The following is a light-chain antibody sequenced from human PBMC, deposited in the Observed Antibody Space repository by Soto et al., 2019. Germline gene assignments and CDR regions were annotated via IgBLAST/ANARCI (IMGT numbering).Light chain of an antibody. J-gene: IGLJ2*01. CDR2: EVS. V-gene: IGLV2-14*01. CDR1: SSDVGGYNY. Sequence: QSALTQSASVSGSPGQSITISCTGTSSDVGGYNYVSWYQQHPDKAPKLMIYEVSNRPSGVSNRFSGSKSGNTASLTISGLQAEDEADYYCSSYTSSSTPYVVFGGGTKLTVL. CDR3: SSYTSSSTPYVV.